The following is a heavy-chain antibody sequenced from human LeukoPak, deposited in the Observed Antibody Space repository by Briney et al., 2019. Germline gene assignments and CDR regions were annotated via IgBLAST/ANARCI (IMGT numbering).Heavy chain of an antibody. CDR2: TAVGSADT. CDR3: AAERYSDSCCWFDP. V-gene: IGHV1-58*02. D-gene: IGHD1-26*01. J-gene: IGHJ5*02. Sequence: SVKVSCKASGFTFSSSTIQWVRQARGQRLEWIGWTAVGSADTKYARNLHERLTLTTDMSTSTAYMELSSLRSEDTAVYYCAAERYSDSCCWFDPWGQGTPVTVSS. CDR1: GFTFSSST.